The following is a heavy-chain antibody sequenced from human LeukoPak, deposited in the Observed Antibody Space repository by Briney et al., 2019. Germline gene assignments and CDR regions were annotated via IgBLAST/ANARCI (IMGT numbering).Heavy chain of an antibody. J-gene: IGHJ6*03. CDR1: GGSFSGYY. V-gene: IGHV4-34*01. D-gene: IGHD2-15*01. CDR3: ATSYCSGGSCYGYYYYMDV. Sequence: SETLSLTCAVYGGSFSGYYWSWIRQPPGKGLERIGEINHSGSTNYNPSLKSRVTISVDTSKNQFSLKLSSVTAADTAVYYCATSYCSGGSCYGYYYYMDVWGKGTTVTISS. CDR2: INHSGST.